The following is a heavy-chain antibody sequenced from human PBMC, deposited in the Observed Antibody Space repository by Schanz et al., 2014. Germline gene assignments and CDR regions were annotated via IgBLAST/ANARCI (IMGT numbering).Heavy chain of an antibody. CDR1: GFTFSSYA. D-gene: IGHD2-15*01. Sequence: EVQLVESGGGVVQPGRSLRLSCAASGFTFSSYAMSWVRQAPGKGLEWVSTISASGGSTYYADSVKGRFTISRDNSKNILYLQMNSLRAEDTAVYYCAKARRKSNCSGGRCFHYSYYGMDVWGQGTTVTVSS. CDR3: AKARRKSNCSGGRCFHYSYYGMDV. V-gene: IGHV3-23*04. CDR2: ISASGGST. J-gene: IGHJ6*02.